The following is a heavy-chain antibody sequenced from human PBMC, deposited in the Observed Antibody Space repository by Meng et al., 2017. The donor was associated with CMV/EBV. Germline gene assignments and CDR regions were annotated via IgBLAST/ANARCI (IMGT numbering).Heavy chain of an antibody. CDR3: AREFSSLSGTNYIDP. V-gene: IGHV1-2*02. CDR2: LNPNSGGT. D-gene: IGHD4/OR15-4a*01. Sequence: ASVKVSCKASGSTFTDYYMHWVRQTTGQGLEWMGWLNPNSGGTNYAQKFQGRVTMTRDTSISTAYLEVSRLRSDDTAIYYCAREFSSLSGTNYIDPWGQGTMVTVSS. J-gene: IGHJ5*02. CDR1: GSTFTDYY.